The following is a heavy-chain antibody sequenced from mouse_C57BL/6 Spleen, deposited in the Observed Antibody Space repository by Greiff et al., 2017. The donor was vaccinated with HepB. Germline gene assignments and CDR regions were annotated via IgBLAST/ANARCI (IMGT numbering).Heavy chain of an antibody. Sequence: QVQLQQSGAELARPGASVKLSCKASGYTFTSYGISWVKQRTGQGLEWIGEIYPRSGNTYYNEKFKGKATLTADKSSSTAYMELRSLTSEDSAVYFCARLGQLTLAYWGQGTLVTVSA. J-gene: IGHJ3*01. CDR1: GYTFTSYG. CDR2: IYPRSGNT. V-gene: IGHV1-81*01. D-gene: IGHD3-2*02. CDR3: ARLGQLTLAY.